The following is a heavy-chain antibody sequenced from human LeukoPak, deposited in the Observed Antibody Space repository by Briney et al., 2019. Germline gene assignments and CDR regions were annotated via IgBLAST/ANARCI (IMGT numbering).Heavy chain of an antibody. D-gene: IGHD1-26*01. CDR3: ARDGIVGSPLFKFDY. Sequence: GRSLRLFCAPSGFTFNIYAMHWVRRAPGKGLEGVAIISFGGGNKYYADCVKGRFTISRDNSKNTLYLQMNSLRAEDTAVYYCARDGIVGSPLFKFDYWGQGTLVTVSS. J-gene: IGHJ4*02. V-gene: IGHV3-30-3*01. CDR2: ISFGGGNK. CDR1: GFTFNIYA.